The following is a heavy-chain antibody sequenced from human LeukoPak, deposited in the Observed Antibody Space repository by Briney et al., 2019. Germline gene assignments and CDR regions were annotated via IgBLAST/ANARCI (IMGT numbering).Heavy chain of an antibody. CDR2: INPSGGST. Sequence: ASVKVSCKASGYTFTSYYMHWVRQAPGRGLEWMGIINPSGGSTSYAQKFQGRVTMTRDTSTSTVYMELSSLRSEDTAVYYCARDPTRYDFWSGYFDYWGQGTLVTVSS. V-gene: IGHV1-46*01. CDR3: ARDPTRYDFWSGYFDY. CDR1: GYTFTSYY. D-gene: IGHD3-3*01. J-gene: IGHJ4*02.